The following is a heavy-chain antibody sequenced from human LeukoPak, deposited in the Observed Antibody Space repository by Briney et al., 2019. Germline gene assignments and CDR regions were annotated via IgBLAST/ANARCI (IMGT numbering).Heavy chain of an antibody. J-gene: IGHJ4*02. CDR1: GFTFSNYS. V-gene: IGHV3-48*04. CDR2: IRLRSNTI. Sequence: GGSLRLSCVASGFTFSNYSMNWVRQAPGKGLEWVSYIRLRSNTIYYAESVKGRFTTSRDNAKNSLYLQMNSLRAEDTAVYYCSSSTGRTTNFGYWGQGTLVTVSS. D-gene: IGHD1-7*01. CDR3: SSSTGRTTNFGY.